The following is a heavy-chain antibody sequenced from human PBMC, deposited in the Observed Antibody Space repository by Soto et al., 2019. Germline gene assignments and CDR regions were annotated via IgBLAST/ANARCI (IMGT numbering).Heavy chain of an antibody. CDR3: AKAILSIAAAGTEFDY. Sequence: SQTMSLTRPVADGSISSISYYWGRIRQPPGKGLEWIGSIYYSGSTYYNPSLKSRVTISVDTSKNQFSLKLSSVTAADTAVYYCAKAILSIAAAGTEFDYWGQGTLVTVSS. D-gene: IGHD6-13*01. J-gene: IGHJ4*02. V-gene: IGHV4-39*01. CDR2: IYYSGST. CDR1: DGSISSISYY.